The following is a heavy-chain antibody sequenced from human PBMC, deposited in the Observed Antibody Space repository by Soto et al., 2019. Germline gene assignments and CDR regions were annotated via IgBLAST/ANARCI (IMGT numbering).Heavy chain of an antibody. J-gene: IGHJ4*02. CDR1: CGSISGFY. CDR3: ARGPFCGNDCYFDV. CDR2: IYSSGAT. V-gene: IGHV4-4*07. Sequence: SETLSLTCTVACGSISGFYWSWVRQPAGKGLEWIGRIYSSGATKYNPSLRNRVTMSVDTSTDQYSLNLASMTAADTAVYFCARGPFCGNDCYFDVWGQGTQVTVSS. D-gene: IGHD2-21*02.